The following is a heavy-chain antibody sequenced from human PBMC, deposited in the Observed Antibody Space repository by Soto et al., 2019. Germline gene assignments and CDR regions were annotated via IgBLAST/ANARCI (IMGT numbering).Heavy chain of an antibody. CDR1: GGSISSYY. J-gene: IGHJ4*02. CDR3: ASLEGLATISYYFDY. V-gene: IGHV4-59*08. Sequence: SETLSLTCTVSGGSISSYYWSLIRQPPGKGLEWIGYIYYSGSTNYNPSLKSRVTISIDKSKNQFSLKLTSVTAADTAVYYCASLEGLATISYYFDYWGLGTLVTVSS. D-gene: IGHD3-9*01. CDR2: IYYSGST.